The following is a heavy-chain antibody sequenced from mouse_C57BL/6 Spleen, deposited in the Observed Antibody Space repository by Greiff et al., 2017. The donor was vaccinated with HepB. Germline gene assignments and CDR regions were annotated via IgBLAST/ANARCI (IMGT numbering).Heavy chain of an antibody. CDR2: IDPEDGDT. J-gene: IGHJ4*01. D-gene: IGHD2-4*01. Sequence: EVKLQQSGAELVRPGASVKLSCTASGFNIKDYYMHWVKQRPEQGLEWIGRIDPEDGDTEYAPKFQGKATMTADTSSNTAYLQLSSLTSEDTAVYYCTSLYDYEYYYAMDYWGQGTSVTVSS. CDR3: TSLYDYEYYYAMDY. V-gene: IGHV14-1*01. CDR1: GFNIKDYY.